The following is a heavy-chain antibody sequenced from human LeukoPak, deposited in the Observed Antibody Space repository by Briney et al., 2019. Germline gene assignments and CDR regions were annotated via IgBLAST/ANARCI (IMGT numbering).Heavy chain of an antibody. CDR1: GLTVSSSY. CDR3: ARAIAAAGSY. J-gene: IGHJ4*02. D-gene: IGHD6-13*01. V-gene: IGHV3-7*01. Sequence: GGSLRLSCAASGLTVSSSYMSWVRQAPGKGLEWVANINQDGSKKYYVDSVKGRFTISRDNAKNSVYLQMNSLRAEDTAVYYCARAIAAAGSYWGQGTLVTVSS. CDR2: INQDGSKK.